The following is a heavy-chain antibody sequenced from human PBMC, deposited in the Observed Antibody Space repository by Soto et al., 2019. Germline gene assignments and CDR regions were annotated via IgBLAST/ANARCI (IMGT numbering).Heavy chain of an antibody. CDR3: ARTTRGSGGFDY. CDR2: ISSSSSYI. J-gene: IGHJ4*02. V-gene: IGHV3-21*01. CDR1: GFTFSSYS. D-gene: IGHD3-10*01. Sequence: EVQLVESGGGLVKPGGSLRLSCAASGFTFSSYSMNWVRQAPGKGLEWVSSISSSSSYIYYAESVKGRFTISRDNAKNSLYLQMNSMRADDTAVYYCARTTRGSGGFDYWGQVTLVTVSS.